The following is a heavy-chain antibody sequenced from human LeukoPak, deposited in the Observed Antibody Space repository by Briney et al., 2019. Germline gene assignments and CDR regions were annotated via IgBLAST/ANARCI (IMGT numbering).Heavy chain of an antibody. V-gene: IGHV4-34*01. CDR3: ARGIDIVVVPAATNWFDP. J-gene: IGHJ5*02. Sequence: SDTLSLTCAVYGGSFSGYYWSWIRQPPGKGLEGIGEINHSGSTNYNPSLKSRVTISVDTSKNQFSLKLSSVTAADTAVYYCARGIDIVVVPAATNWFDPWGQGTLVTVSS. D-gene: IGHD2-2*01. CDR1: GGSFSGYY. CDR2: INHSGST.